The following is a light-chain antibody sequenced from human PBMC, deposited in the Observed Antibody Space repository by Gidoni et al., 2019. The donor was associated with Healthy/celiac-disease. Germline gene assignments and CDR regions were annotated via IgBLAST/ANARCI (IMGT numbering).Light chain of an antibody. V-gene: IGLV3-21*02. CDR1: NIGSKS. J-gene: IGLJ1*01. Sequence: YVLTQPPSGSVAPGQAARITCGRNNIGSKSVHWYQQQPGQAPVLVVYDDSDRPSGIPERFSGSNSGNTATLTISRVEAGDEADYYCQVWDSSSDHRGDPYVFGTGTKVTVL. CDR2: DDS. CDR3: QVWDSSSDHRGDPYV.